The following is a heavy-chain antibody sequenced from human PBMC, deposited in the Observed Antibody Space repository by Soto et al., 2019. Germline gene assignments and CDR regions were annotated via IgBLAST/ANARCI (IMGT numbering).Heavy chain of an antibody. CDR3: AKLATMIVVYQKGGMDV. Sequence: GGSLRLSCAASGFTFSSYAMSWVRQAPGKGLEWVSAISGSGGSTYYADSVKGRFTISRDNSKNTLYLQMNSLRAEDTAVYYCAKLATMIVVYQKGGMDVWGQGTTVTVSS. CDR1: GFTFSSYA. CDR2: ISGSGGST. V-gene: IGHV3-23*01. J-gene: IGHJ6*02. D-gene: IGHD3-22*01.